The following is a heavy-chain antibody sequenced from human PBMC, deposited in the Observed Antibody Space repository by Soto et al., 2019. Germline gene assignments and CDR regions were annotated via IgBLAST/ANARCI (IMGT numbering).Heavy chain of an antibody. CDR1: GFTLSDYY. D-gene: IGHD3-9*01. CDR3: ARVYDILTSAWLDP. V-gene: IGHV3-11*03. Sequence: PGGSLRLSCAASGFTLSDYYMIWIRQAPGKGLEWISYISTNSRYTKYADSVKGRFTISRDDAKNSLYLQMNSLRVEDTAVYYCARVYDILTSAWLDPWGQGTLVTVSS. CDR2: ISTNSRYT. J-gene: IGHJ5*02.